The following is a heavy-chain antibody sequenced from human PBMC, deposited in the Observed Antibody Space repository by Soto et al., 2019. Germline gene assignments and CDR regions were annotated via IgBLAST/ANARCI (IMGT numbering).Heavy chain of an antibody. CDR2: FIPMLGIA. CDR3: ARLDVVTCGDFDS. V-gene: IGHV1-69*02. J-gene: IGHJ4*02. D-gene: IGHD2-21*01. CDR1: GDSFSRST. Sequence: QVQLVQSGAEVKRPGSSVKVSCKASGDSFSRSTFSWVRQAPGQGLEWMGRFIPMLGIANYAQTFQGRDQITGDKSTSTAHMDLSSLRSEDSAVESCARLDVVTCGDFDSWGQGTLVTVSS.